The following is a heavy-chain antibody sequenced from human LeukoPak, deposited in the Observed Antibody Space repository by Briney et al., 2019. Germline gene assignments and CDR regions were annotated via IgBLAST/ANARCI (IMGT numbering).Heavy chain of an antibody. CDR2: ISSSSSYI. J-gene: IGHJ4*02. CDR1: GFTFSSYS. Sequence: PGGSLRLSCAASGFTFSSYSMNWVRQAPGKGLEWVSSISSSSSYIYYADSVKGRFTISRDNAKNSLYLQMNSLRAEDTAVYYCARLTVVPAAIDYWGQGTLVTVSS. D-gene: IGHD2-2*01. V-gene: IGHV3-21*01. CDR3: ARLTVVPAAIDY.